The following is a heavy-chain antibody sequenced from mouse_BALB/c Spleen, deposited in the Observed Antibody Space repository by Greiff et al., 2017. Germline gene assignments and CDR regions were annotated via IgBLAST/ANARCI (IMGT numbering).Heavy chain of an antibody. J-gene: IGHJ3*01. CDR2: IDPENGDT. CDR3: TLTTARRAY. CDR1: GFNIKDYY. D-gene: IGHD1-2*01. Sequence: VQLQQSGAELVRSGASVKLSCTASGFNIKDYYMHWVKQRPEQGLEWIGWIDPENGDTEYAPKFQGKATMTADTSSNTAYLQLSSLTSEDTAVYYCTLTTARRAYWGQGTLVTLSA. V-gene: IGHV14-4*02.